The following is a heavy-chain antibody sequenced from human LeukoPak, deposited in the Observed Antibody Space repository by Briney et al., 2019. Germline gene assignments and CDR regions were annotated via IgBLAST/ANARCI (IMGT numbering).Heavy chain of an antibody. V-gene: IGHV4-34*01. CDR3: ASFLRGWLRSYFDY. Sequence: PSETLSLTCAVYGGSFSGYYWSWIRQPPGKGLEWIGEINHSGSTNYNPSLKSRVTISVDTSKNQFSLKLSSVTAADTAVYYCASFLRGWLRSYFDYWGQGTLVTVSS. CDR1: GGSFSGYY. CDR2: INHSGST. J-gene: IGHJ4*02. D-gene: IGHD3-16*01.